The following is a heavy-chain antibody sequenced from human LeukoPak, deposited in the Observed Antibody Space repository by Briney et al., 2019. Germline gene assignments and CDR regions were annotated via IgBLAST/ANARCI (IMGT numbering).Heavy chain of an antibody. CDR2: INHSGST. CDR1: GGSFSGYY. V-gene: IGHV4-34*01. D-gene: IGHD5-18*01. Sequence: SETLSLTCAVYGGSFSGYYWSWIRQPPGKGLEWIGEINHSGSTNYNPSLKSRVTISVDTSKNQFSLKLGSVTAADTAVYYCARDNVDTATLYYFDYWGQGTLVTVSS. J-gene: IGHJ4*02. CDR3: ARDNVDTATLYYFDY.